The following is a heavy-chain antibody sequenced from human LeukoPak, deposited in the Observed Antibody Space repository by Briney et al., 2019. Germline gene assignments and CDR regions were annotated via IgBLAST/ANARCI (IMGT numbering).Heavy chain of an antibody. CDR3: ARRAPSHDFDS. V-gene: IGHV3-21*01. J-gene: IGHJ4*02. CDR1: GFPFSSYS. Sequence: GGSLRLSCAASGFPFSSYSMNWVRQAPGKGLEWVSSISTTGANMYYADSVRGRSTISRDNAKSSLFLQMSSLRAEDTAVYYCARRAPSHDFDSWGQGTLVTVSS. CDR2: ISTTGANM.